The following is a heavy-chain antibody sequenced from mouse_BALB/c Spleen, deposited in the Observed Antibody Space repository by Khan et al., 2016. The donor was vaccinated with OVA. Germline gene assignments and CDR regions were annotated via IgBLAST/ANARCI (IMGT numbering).Heavy chain of an antibody. Sequence: VQLKQSGPGLVAPSQSLSITCTISGFSLTNYGVHWVRQPPGKGLEWLVVIWSDGTTTYDSALKSILTISKDNSKSQVFLNMDSLQTDDTAMYYGARQPYFHYYVMDYWGQGTSVTVSS. V-gene: IGHV2-6-1*01. D-gene: IGHD2-10*01. J-gene: IGHJ4*01. CDR1: GFSLTNYG. CDR3: ARQPYFHYYVMDY. CDR2: IWSDGTT.